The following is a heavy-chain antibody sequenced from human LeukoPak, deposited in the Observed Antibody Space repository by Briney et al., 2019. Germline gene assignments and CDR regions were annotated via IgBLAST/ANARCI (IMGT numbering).Heavy chain of an antibody. V-gene: IGHV3-23*01. CDR1: GFTFSSYA. Sequence: GGSLRLSCAASGFTFSSYAMSWVRQAPGKGLEWVSAVSSTSGSTYYADSVKGRFTISRDNSKNTLYLQMNSLRAEDTAVYYCARGVSGYSYGSRFDYWGQGTLVTVSS. CDR3: ARGVSGYSYGSRFDY. D-gene: IGHD5-18*01. J-gene: IGHJ4*02. CDR2: VSSTSGST.